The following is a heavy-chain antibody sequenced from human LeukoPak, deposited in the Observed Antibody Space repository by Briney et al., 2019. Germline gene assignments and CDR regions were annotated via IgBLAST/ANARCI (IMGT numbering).Heavy chain of an antibody. J-gene: IGHJ4*02. D-gene: IGHD3-9*01. V-gene: IGHV3-30*18. CDR2: ISYDGSNK. CDR1: GFTFISYG. Sequence: PGGSLRLSCAASGFTFISYGMHWVRQAPGKGLEWVAVISYDGSNKYYADSVKGRFTISRDNSKNTLYLQMNSLRAEDTAVYYCEKAEYDILTGYSFDYWGQGTLVTVSS. CDR3: EKAEYDILTGYSFDY.